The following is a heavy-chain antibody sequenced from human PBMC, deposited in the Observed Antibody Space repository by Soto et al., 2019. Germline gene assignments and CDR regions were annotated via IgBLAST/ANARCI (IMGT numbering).Heavy chain of an antibody. Sequence: QVHLVESGGGVVQPGRSLRLSCAASGFTFSIYGMHWVRQAPGKGLEWVADLSYDGNNKYYRDSVKGRFTISRDNSNNSLYLRISDPRPEDTAGYYCAKLPDYGGPTGRGYWGQGTLVTVSS. J-gene: IGHJ4*02. V-gene: IGHV3-30*18. CDR3: AKLPDYGGPTGRGY. CDR2: LSYDGNNK. CDR1: GFTFSIYG. D-gene: IGHD4-17*01.